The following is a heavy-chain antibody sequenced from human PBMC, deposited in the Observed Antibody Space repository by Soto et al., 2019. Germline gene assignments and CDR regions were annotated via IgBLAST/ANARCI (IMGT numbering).Heavy chain of an antibody. V-gene: IGHV1-2*02. CDR2: INPNSGGT. J-gene: IGHJ5*02. Sequence: GASVKVSCKASGYTFTGYYMHWVQQAPGQGLEWMGWINPNSGGTNYAQKFQGRVTMTRDTSISTAYMELSRLRSDDTAVYYCARDRTGTTFWFDPWGQGTLVTVSS. D-gene: IGHD1-7*01. CDR3: ARDRTGTTFWFDP. CDR1: GYTFTGYY.